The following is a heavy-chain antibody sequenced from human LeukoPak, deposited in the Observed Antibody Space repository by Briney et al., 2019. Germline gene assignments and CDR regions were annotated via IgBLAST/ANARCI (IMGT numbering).Heavy chain of an antibody. CDR3: AREAAVYSGSYLDY. J-gene: IGHJ4*02. D-gene: IGHD1-26*01. CDR1: GGSISSYY. V-gene: IGHV4-59*12. Sequence: SETLSLTCTVSGGSISSYYWSWIRQPPGKGLEWIGYIYYSGSTYYNPSLKSRVTISVDTSKNQFSLKLSSVTAADTAVYYCAREAAVYSGSYLDYWGQGTLVTVSS. CDR2: IYYSGST.